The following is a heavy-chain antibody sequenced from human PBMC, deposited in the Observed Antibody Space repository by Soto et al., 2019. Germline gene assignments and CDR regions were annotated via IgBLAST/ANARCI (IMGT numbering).Heavy chain of an antibody. Sequence: PSETLSLTCSVSGDSISDSRCYWAWIRQPPGEGLEWIGSIYHSGYAYYNPSLKSRVTISIDTSKNQFSLKLSSVTAADTAVFYCARHTLIVGRLHGFDMWGQGTMVTVSS. CDR3: ARHTLIVGRLHGFDM. D-gene: IGHD3-22*01. V-gene: IGHV4-39*01. CDR2: IYHSGYA. J-gene: IGHJ3*02. CDR1: GDSISDSRCY.